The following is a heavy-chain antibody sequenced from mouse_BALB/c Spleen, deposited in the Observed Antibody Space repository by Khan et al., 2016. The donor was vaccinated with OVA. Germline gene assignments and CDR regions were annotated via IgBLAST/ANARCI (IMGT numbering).Heavy chain of an antibody. CDR1: GFTFSSYS. D-gene: IGHD4-1*01. Sequence: EVQLVESGGDLVKPGGSLKLSCAASGFTFSSYSMSWVRQTPDKRLEWVATISSGGDYTYYLDSVKGRFTISRDNAKNTLYLQMSSLKSEDTARYYCASHLTGSLAYWSQETLDTVSA. CDR3: ASHLTGSLAY. V-gene: IGHV5-6*01. J-gene: IGHJ3*01. CDR2: ISSGGDYT.